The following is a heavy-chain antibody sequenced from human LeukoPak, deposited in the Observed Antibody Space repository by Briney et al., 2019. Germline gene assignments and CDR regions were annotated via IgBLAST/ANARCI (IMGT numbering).Heavy chain of an antibody. J-gene: IGHJ4*02. D-gene: IGHD3-22*01. Sequence: VGSLRLSCAASGFTFSSYEMNWVRQAPGKGLEWVSYISSSGSTIYYADSVKGRFTISRDNAKNSLYLQMNSLRAEDTAVYYCARDTYYYGSSGYYLVYFDYWGQGTLVTVSS. CDR1: GFTFSSYE. V-gene: IGHV3-48*03. CDR2: ISSSGSTI. CDR3: ARDTYYYGSSGYYLVYFDY.